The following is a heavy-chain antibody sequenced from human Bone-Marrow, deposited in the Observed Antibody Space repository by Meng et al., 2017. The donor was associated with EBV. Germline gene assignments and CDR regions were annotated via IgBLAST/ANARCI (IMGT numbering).Heavy chain of an antibody. CDR3: ARDSSGDSRNFDP. D-gene: IGHD3-22*01. J-gene: IGHJ5*02. CDR2: INVGNGDT. CDR1: GYTFSTYA. Sequence: QVQLWESGDAVKKLGASVNVSCKASGYTFSTYAIHWVRQAPGQRLEWMGWINVGNGDTKYSQKLQGRVTITRDTSASTAYMELRSLRSEDTAVYYCARDSSGDSRNFDPWGQGTLVTVAS. V-gene: IGHV1-3*01.